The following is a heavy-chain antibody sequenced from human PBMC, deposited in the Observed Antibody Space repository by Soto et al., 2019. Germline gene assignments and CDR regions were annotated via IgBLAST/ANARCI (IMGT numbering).Heavy chain of an antibody. CDR3: ARGRSSGDYFRPLDY. J-gene: IGHJ4*02. CDR2: INHSGST. Sequence: QVQLQQWGAGLLKPSETLSLTCAVYGGSFSGYYWSWIRQPPGKGLEWIGEINHSGSTNYNPSLKSRGTISVDTSKNQFSLKRSSVTAADTAVYYCARGRSSGDYFRPLDYWGQGTLVT. CDR1: GGSFSGYY. V-gene: IGHV4-34*01. D-gene: IGHD3-22*01.